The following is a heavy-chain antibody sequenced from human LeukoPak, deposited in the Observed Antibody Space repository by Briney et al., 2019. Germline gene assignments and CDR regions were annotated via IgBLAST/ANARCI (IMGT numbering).Heavy chain of an antibody. V-gene: IGHV3-9*01. D-gene: IGHD6-13*01. Sequence: GGSLRLSCAASGFTFDDYAMHWVRHAPGKGLEWGSGISWNSGSIGYADSVKGRFTISRDNAKNSLYLQMNSLRAEDTALYYCAKVRYSSSWYGYYFDYWGQGTLVTVSS. CDR2: ISWNSGSI. CDR3: AKVRYSSSWYGYYFDY. CDR1: GFTFDDYA. J-gene: IGHJ4*02.